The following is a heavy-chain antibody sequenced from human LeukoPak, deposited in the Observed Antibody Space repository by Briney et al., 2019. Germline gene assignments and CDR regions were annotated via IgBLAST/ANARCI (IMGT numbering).Heavy chain of an antibody. D-gene: IGHD6-13*01. V-gene: IGHV3-23*01. J-gene: IGHJ4*02. CDR2: ISGSGGST. CDR1: GFTFSSYA. Sequence: GSLRLSCAASGFTFSSYAMSWVRQAPGKGLEWVSAISGSGGSTYYADSVKGRFTISRDNSKNTLYLQMNSLRAEDTAVYYCAKDLDSSSWLLGGFDYWGQGTLVTVSS. CDR3: AKDLDSSSWLLGGFDY.